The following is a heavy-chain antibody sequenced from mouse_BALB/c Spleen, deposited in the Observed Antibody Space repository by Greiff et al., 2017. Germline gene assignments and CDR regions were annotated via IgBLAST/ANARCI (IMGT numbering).Heavy chain of an antibody. D-gene: IGHD1-1*01. V-gene: IGHV7-3*02. Sequence: EVKLMESGGGLVQPGGSLRLSCATSGFTFTDYYMSWVRQPPGKALEWLGFIRNKANGYTTEYSASVKGRFTISRDNSQSILYLQMNTLRAEDSATYYCARDRNTVDAMDYWGQGTSVTVSS. CDR3: ARDRNTVDAMDY. J-gene: IGHJ4*01. CDR2: IRNKANGYTT. CDR1: GFTFTDYY.